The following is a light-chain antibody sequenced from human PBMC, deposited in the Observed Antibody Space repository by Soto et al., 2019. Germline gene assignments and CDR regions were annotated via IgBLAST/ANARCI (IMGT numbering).Light chain of an antibody. Sequence: EIVLTQFPGTLSLSPGERATLSCMASQSVSSRSLAWYQQKPGQAPRLIISDASNRAADIPDRFSGSGSDTDCTLKISRVEAEDVGVYYCMQGTHWPPTLGQGTKVDIK. J-gene: IGKJ1*01. V-gene: IGKV3D-20*02. CDR2: DAS. CDR3: MQGTHWPPT. CDR1: QSVSSRS.